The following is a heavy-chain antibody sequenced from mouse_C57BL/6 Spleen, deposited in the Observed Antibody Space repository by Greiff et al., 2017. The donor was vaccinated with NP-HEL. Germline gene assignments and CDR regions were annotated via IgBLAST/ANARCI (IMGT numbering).Heavy chain of an antibody. CDR3: VRRDYYFDY. V-gene: IGHV3-6*01. J-gene: IGHJ2*01. CDR2: ISYDGSN. D-gene: IGHD3-3*01. CDR1: GYSITSGYY. Sequence: EVQLQESGPGLVKPSQSLSLTCSVTGYSITSGYYWNWIRQFPGNKLEWMGYISYDGSNNYNPSLKNRISITRDTSKNQFFLKLNSVTTEDTATYYCVRRDYYFDYWGQGTTLTVSS.